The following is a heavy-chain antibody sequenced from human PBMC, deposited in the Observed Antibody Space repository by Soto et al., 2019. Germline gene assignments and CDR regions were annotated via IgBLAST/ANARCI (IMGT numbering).Heavy chain of an antibody. CDR1: GFTFSSYG. CDR2: ISYDGSNK. V-gene: IGHV3-30*18. J-gene: IGHJ4*02. CDR3: AKGAGYCSGGSCYARVGVYYFDY. D-gene: IGHD2-15*01. Sequence: GGSLRLSCAASGFTFSSYGMHWVRQAPGKGLEWVAVISYDGSNKYYADSVKGRFTISRDNSKNTLYLQMNSLRAEDTAVYYCAKGAGYCSGGSCYARVGVYYFDYWGQGTLVTVSS.